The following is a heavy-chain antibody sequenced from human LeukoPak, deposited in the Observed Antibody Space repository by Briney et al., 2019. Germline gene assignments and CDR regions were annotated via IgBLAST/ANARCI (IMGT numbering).Heavy chain of an antibody. CDR3: ATSSGWKSNIDY. J-gene: IGHJ4*02. CDR1: GHTFNGYY. V-gene: IGHV1-2*02. D-gene: IGHD6-19*01. Sequence: ASVKVSCKASGHTFNGYYIHWVRQAPGQGLEWMGWINPNSGGTNYAQKFQGRVTMTRDTSISTAYMELSRLRSDDTAVFYCATSSGWKSNIDYWGQGILVTVSS. CDR2: INPNSGGT.